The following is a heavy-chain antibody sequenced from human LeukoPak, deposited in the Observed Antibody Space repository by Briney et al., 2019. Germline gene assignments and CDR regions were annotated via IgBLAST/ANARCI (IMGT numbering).Heavy chain of an antibody. V-gene: IGHV4-59*06. Sequence: PSETLSLTCTVSGGSISSYYWSWIRQHPGKGLEWIGYIYYSGSTSYNPSLKSRVTISVDTSNNQFSLKLSSVTAADTAVYYCASVEYYLNWFDPWGQGTLVTVSS. CDR3: ASVEYYLNWFDP. CDR2: IYYSGST. J-gene: IGHJ5*02. D-gene: IGHD3-10*01. CDR1: GGSISSYY.